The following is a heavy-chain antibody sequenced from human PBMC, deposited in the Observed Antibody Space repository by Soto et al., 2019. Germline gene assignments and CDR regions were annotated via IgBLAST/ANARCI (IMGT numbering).Heavy chain of an antibody. D-gene: IGHD3-16*01. J-gene: IGHJ6*02. CDR3: ARGFGYYYYGMDV. CDR1: GGSFSGYY. CDR2: INHSGST. V-gene: IGHV4-34*01. Sequence: SETLSLTCAVYGGSFSGYYWSWIRQPPGKGLEWIGEINHSGSTNYNPSLKSRVTISVDTSKNQFSLRLSSVTAADTAVYYCARGFGYYYYGMDVWGQGTTVTVSS.